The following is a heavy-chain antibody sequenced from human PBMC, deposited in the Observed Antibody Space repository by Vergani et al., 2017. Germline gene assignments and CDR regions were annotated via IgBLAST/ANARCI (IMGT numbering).Heavy chain of an antibody. CDR1: GFTFSSYW. V-gene: IGHV3-74*02. Sequence: VQLVESGGGVVQPGRSLRLSCAASGFTFSSYWMHWVRQAPGKGLVWVSRINSDGSSTSYADSVKGRFTISRDNAKNTLYLQMNSLRAEDTAVYYCAGGRVVMRYYYYGMDVWGQGTTVTVSS. CDR3: AGGRVVMRYYYYGMDV. D-gene: IGHD2-21*01. J-gene: IGHJ6*02. CDR2: INSDGSST.